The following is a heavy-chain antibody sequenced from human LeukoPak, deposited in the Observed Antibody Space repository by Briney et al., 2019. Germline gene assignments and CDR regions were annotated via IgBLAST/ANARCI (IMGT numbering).Heavy chain of an antibody. CDR2: IYYSGST. V-gene: IGHV4-31*03. J-gene: IGHJ4*02. CDR1: GVSISSGGYY. CDR3: ARGSGWWGPPAYYFDY. Sequence: RASQTLSLTCTVSGVSISSGGYYWSWIRQHPGKGLEWIGYIYYSGSTYYNPSLKSRVTISVDTSKNQFSLKLSSVTAADTAVYYRARGSGWWGPPAYYFDYWGQGTLVTVSS. D-gene: IGHD6-19*01.